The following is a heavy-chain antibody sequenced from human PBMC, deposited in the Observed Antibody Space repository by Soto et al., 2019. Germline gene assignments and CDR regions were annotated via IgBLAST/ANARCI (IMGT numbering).Heavy chain of an antibody. D-gene: IGHD2-8*01. J-gene: IGHJ6*02. Sequence: ASVKVSCKASGYTFSRYGISWARQAPGQGLEWMGWISGYNGDTKYAQKVQGRVTMTIDTSTYTAYMELRSLTSDDTAIYYCAKNGQPPYYYYGMDVWGQGTTVTVS. CDR2: ISGYNGDT. CDR3: AKNGQPPYYYYGMDV. CDR1: GYTFSRYG. V-gene: IGHV1-18*01.